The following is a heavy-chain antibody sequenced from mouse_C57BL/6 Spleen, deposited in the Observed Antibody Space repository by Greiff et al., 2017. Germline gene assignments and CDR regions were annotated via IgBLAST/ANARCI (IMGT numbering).Heavy chain of an antibody. CDR2: IYPGNSDT. J-gene: IGHJ3*01. CDR3: KRWRFAY. CDR1: GYTFTSYW. Sequence: VQLQQSGTVLARPGASVKMSCKTSGYTFTSYWMHWVKQRPGQGLEWIGAIYPGNSDTSYNQKFKGKAKLTAVTSASTAYMELSSLTNEDSAVYYCKRWRFAYWGQGTLVTVSA. V-gene: IGHV1-5*01.